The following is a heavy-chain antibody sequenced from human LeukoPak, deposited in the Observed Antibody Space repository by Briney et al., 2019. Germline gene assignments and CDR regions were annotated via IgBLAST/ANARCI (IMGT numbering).Heavy chain of an antibody. D-gene: IGHD4-17*01. J-gene: IGHJ4*01. CDR3: ASFGYGDYRYYFDY. CDR1: GYTFTSYD. CDR2: MNPNSGNT. V-gene: IGHV1-8*01. Sequence: ASVKVSCKASGYTFTSYDINWVRQAPGQGLEWMGWMNPNSGNTGYAQKLQGRVTMTRNTSISTAYMELSSLRSEDTAVYYCASFGYGDYRYYFDYWGQGTLVTVSS.